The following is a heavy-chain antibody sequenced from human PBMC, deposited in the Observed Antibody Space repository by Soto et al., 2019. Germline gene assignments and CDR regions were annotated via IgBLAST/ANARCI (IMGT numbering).Heavy chain of an antibody. CDR2: IYPGDSDT. J-gene: IGHJ5*02. CDR1: GYSFTSYW. D-gene: IGHD6-13*01. CDR3: ARSKGIAAAGLLDNWFDP. V-gene: IGHV5-51*01. Sequence: PGESLKISCKGSGYSFTSYWIGWVRQMPGKGLEWMGIIYPGDSDTRYSPSFQGQVTISADKSISTAYLQWSSLKASDTAMYYCARSKGIAAAGLLDNWFDPWGQGTLVTVS.